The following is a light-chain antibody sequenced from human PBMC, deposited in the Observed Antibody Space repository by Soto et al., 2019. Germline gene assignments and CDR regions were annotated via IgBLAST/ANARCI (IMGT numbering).Light chain of an antibody. CDR3: QQRSNWPPEVT. Sequence: EIVLTQSPDTLSLSPGERATLACRASQSVGSSLAWYQQNPDQAPRLLIYDASNRTTGIPARFSGSGSGTDFTLTISSLEPEDFAVYYCQQRSNWPPEVTFGPGTKVDI. V-gene: IGKV3-11*01. CDR1: QSVGSS. J-gene: IGKJ3*01. CDR2: DAS.